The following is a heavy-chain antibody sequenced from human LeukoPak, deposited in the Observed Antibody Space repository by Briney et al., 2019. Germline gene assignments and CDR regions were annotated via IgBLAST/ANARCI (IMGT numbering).Heavy chain of an antibody. CDR2: IIPIFGTA. V-gene: IGHV1-69*06. J-gene: IGHJ3*02. CDR3: ARQAGYQPGGAFDI. D-gene: IGHD2-2*01. CDR1: GGTFSSYA. Sequence: ASVKVSCKASGGTFSSYAIIWVRQAPGQGLEWMGGIIPIFGTANYAQKFQGRVTITADKSTSTAYMELSSLRSEDTAVYYCARQAGYQPGGAFDIWGQGAMVTVSS.